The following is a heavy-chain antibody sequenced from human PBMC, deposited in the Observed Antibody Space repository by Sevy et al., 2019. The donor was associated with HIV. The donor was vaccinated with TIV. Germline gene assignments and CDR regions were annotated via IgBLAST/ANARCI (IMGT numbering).Heavy chain of an antibody. CDR3: AREDIVLGEGNYYGMDV. CDR1: GFTVSSNY. J-gene: IGHJ6*02. D-gene: IGHD2-15*01. V-gene: IGHV3-53*01. CDR2: IYSGGRT. Sequence: GGFLRLSCAASGFTVSSNYMSWVRQAPGKGLEWVSLIYSGGRTYYADSVKGRFTISRDNSKNTLYLQMNSLRAEDTAVYYCAREDIVLGEGNYYGMDVWGQGTTVTVSS.